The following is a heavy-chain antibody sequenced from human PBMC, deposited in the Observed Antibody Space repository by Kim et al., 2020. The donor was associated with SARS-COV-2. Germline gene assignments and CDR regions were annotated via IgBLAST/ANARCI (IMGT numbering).Heavy chain of an antibody. CDR2: IYYSGST. D-gene: IGHD3-22*01. J-gene: IGHJ4*02. V-gene: IGHV4-59*01. CDR3: ALGGYYDSSGFLTPSDY. CDR1: GGSISSYY. Sequence: SETLSLTCTVYGGSISSYYWSWIRQPPGKGLEWIGYIYYSGSTNYNPSLKGRVTISVDTSKNQFSLKLSSVTAADTAVYYCALGGYYDSSGFLTPSDYWGQGTLVTVSS.